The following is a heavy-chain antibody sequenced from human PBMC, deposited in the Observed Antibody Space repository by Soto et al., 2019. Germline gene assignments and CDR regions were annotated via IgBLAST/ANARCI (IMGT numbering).Heavy chain of an antibody. J-gene: IGHJ4*02. D-gene: IGHD3-3*01. V-gene: IGHV5-51*01. CDR3: ARLPRDCNKTSCYYADH. CDR2: MYPGDSDT. CDR1: GYDFNTNW. Sequence: GESLKISCRGSGYDFNTNWFGWVRQLPGGGLEWVGIMYPGDSDTRYNPSLQGHVTLSVDVTVSTAFLQWRSLETSDTGMYFCARLPRDCNKTSCYYADHWGKGTQVTV.